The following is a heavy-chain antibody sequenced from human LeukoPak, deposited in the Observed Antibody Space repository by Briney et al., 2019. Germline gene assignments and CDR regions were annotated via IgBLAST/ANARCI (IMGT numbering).Heavy chain of an antibody. Sequence: ASVKVSCKASEHTFTNYDINWVRRVAGQGLEWMGWMNPNRGHTRYAQKFQGRITMTRNTSISTVYMELSSLRSEDTAVYYCARMVTYSDYWGQGSQVIVSS. CDR3: ARMVTYSDY. CDR2: MNPNRGHT. D-gene: IGHD2-21*02. CDR1: EHTFTNYD. J-gene: IGHJ4*02. V-gene: IGHV1-8*01.